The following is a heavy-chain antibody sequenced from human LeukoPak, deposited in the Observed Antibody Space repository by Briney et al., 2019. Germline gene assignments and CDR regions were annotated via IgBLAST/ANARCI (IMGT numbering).Heavy chain of an antibody. D-gene: IGHD3-10*01. J-gene: IGHJ4*02. CDR3: ARDRPYYGSGSSTDY. V-gene: IGHV3-30*01. CDR2: ISYDGSNK. CDR1: GFTFSSYA. Sequence: GGSLRLSCAASGFTFSSYAMHWVRQAPGKGLEWVAVISYDGSNKYYADSVKGRFTISRDNTKNTLYLQMNSLRAEDTAVYYCARDRPYYGSGSSTDYWGQGTLDTVSS.